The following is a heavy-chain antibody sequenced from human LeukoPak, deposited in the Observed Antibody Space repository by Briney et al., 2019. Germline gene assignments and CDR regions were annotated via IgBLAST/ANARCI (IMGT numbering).Heavy chain of an antibody. D-gene: IGHD4-17*01. J-gene: IGHJ5*02. CDR3: ARGDYGDSNWFDP. Sequence: GGSLRLSCAASGFTFSSYSMNWVRQAPGKGLEWVSYISSSSSTIHYADSVKGRFTISRDNAKNSLYLQMNSLRAEDTAVYYCARGDYGDSNWFDPWGQGTLVTVSS. CDR2: ISSSSSTI. V-gene: IGHV3-48*01. CDR1: GFTFSSYS.